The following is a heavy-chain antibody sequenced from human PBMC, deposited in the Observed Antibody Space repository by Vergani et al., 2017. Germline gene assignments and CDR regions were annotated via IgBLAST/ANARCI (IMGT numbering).Heavy chain of an antibody. Sequence: EVQLVESGGGLVQPGGSLRLSCEASGFTFSSYWMSWVRQAPGKGLEWVANIKQDGSEKYYVDSVKGRFTISRDNAKNSLYLQMNSLRAEDTAVYYCARVFGAHCAVDCWGQGSLVTVSS. CDR3: ARVFGAHCAVDC. J-gene: IGHJ4*02. CDR2: IKQDGSEK. CDR1: GFTFSSYW. D-gene: IGHD3-10*02. V-gene: IGHV3-7*04.